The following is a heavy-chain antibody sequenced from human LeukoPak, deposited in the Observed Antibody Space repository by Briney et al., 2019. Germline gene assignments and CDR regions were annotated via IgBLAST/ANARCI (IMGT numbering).Heavy chain of an antibody. CDR2: IYYSGST. J-gene: IGHJ4*02. V-gene: IGHV4-59*01. D-gene: IGHD6-13*01. CDR1: GGSISIYY. Sequence: SETLSLTCTVSGGSISIYYWNWIRQPAGKRLEWIGYIYYSGSTNYNPSLKSRVTISVDTSKNQFSLKLSSVTAADTAVYYCACKAAAGMFDYWGQGTLVTVSS. CDR3: ACKAAAGMFDY.